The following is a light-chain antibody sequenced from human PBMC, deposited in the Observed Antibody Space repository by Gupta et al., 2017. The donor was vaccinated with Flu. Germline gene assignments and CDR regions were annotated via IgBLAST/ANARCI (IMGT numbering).Light chain of an antibody. CDR2: TSS. V-gene: IGKV2-40*01. J-gene: IGKJ2*01. CDR3: RQRKEFPYT. CDR1: QSRWNTEDGNTY. Sequence: TPGEPASICCRSSQSRWNTEDGNTYLDWFRQKPGQSPQLLIYTSSSRAAGVPDRFSVSGSGTEFTLKITRVEAEDVGVDYCRQRKEFPYTFGQGTKMEIK.